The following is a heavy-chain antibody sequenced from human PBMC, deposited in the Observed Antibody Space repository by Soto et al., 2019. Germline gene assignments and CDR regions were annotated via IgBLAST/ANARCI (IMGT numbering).Heavy chain of an antibody. CDR2: ISANNGNT. CDR1: GYTFSSYG. CDR3: ARGGPGAPFDY. V-gene: IGHV1-18*01. J-gene: IGHJ4*02. D-gene: IGHD1-26*01. Sequence: GPVKVSCKASGYTFSSYGISWVRQAPGQGLEWMGWISANNGNTNYAQKVQGRVTMTTDTSTSTAYMELRSLRSDDTAMYYCARGGPGAPFDYWGQGTPVTVS.